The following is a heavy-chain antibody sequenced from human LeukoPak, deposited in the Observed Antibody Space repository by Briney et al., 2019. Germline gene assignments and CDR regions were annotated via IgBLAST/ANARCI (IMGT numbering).Heavy chain of an antibody. CDR3: ASTLGYCSGGSCYPEYFQH. CDR1: GGSTSSYY. D-gene: IGHD2-15*01. J-gene: IGHJ1*01. CDR2: IYYSGST. Sequence: SETLSLTCTVSGGSTSSYYWSWIRQPPGKGLEWIGYIYYSGSTNYNPSLKSRVTISVDTSKNQFSLKLSSVTAADTAVYYCASTLGYCSGGSCYPEYFQHWGQGTLVTVSS. V-gene: IGHV4-59*08.